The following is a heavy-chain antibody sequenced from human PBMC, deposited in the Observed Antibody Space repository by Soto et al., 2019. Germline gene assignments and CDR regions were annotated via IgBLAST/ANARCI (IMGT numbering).Heavy chain of an antibody. J-gene: IGHJ4*02. CDR1: GFTFDDYI. D-gene: IGHD6-19*01. Sequence: EVQLVESGGVVVQSGGSLRLSCAASGFTFDDYIMHWVRQAPGKGLEWVSLISWDGGTTYYADSVKGRFTISRDNSKNTQYLQMNSLRTEDTALYYCAKDRGSSGWYSFDYWGQGTLVTVSS. CDR2: ISWDGGTT. V-gene: IGHV3-43*01. CDR3: AKDRGSSGWYSFDY.